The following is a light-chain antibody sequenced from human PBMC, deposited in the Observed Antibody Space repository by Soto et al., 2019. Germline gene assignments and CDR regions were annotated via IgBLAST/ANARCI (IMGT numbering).Light chain of an antibody. Sequence: QSALTQPASVSGSPGQSITISCTGTSSDVGNYNLVSWYQQHPGKAPRLIIYATSKRPSGVSNRYSGSKSGNTASLTISGLQAEDEANYYCCSYAGSITFTFGGGTQLTVL. V-gene: IGLV2-23*02. CDR3: CSYAGSITFT. J-gene: IGLJ2*01. CDR1: SSDVGNYNL. CDR2: ATS.